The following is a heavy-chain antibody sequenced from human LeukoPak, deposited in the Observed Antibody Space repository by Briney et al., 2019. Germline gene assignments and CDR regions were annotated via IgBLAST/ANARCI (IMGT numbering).Heavy chain of an antibody. V-gene: IGHV4-34*01. CDR3: ARGPDYVREVIITNFDY. CDR2: IHNSGST. CDR1: GGSFSYY. Sequence: SETLSLTCAVYGGSFSYYWSWIRQPPGKGLEWIGEIHNSGSTNFNPSLKSRVTMSVDTSKNHFSLRLSSVTAADTAVYYCARGPDYVREVIITNFDYWGQGVLVTVSS. D-gene: IGHD3-10*01. J-gene: IGHJ4*02.